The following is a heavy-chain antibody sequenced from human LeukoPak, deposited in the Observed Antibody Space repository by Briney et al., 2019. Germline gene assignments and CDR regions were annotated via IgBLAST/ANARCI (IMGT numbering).Heavy chain of an antibody. D-gene: IGHD6-13*01. CDR3: ARTPLAAAGYNWFDP. V-gene: IGHV5-51*01. J-gene: IGHJ5*02. Sequence: GESLKISCKGSGYSFTSYWISWVRQMPGKGLEWMGIIYPGDSDTRYSPSFQGQVTISADKSISTAYLQWSSLKASDTAMYYCARTPLAAAGYNWFDPWGQGTLVTVSS. CDR1: GYSFTSYW. CDR2: IYPGDSDT.